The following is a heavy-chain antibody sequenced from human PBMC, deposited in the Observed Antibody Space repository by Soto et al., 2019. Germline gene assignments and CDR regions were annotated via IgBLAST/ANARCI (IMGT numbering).Heavy chain of an antibody. CDR1: GGSISSSSYY. J-gene: IGHJ4*02. Sequence: SETLSLTCTVSGGSISSSSYYWGWIRQPPGKGLEWIGSIYYSGSTYYNPSLKSRVTISVDTSKNQFSLKLSSVTAADTAVYYCARDYERHYFDYWGQGTLVTVSS. V-gene: IGHV4-39*02. CDR3: ARDYERHYFDY. CDR2: IYYSGST. D-gene: IGHD5-12*01.